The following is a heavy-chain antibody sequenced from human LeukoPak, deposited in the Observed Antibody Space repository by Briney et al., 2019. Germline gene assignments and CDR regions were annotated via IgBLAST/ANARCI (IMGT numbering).Heavy chain of an antibody. CDR3: ARRPESPITGFDF. V-gene: IGHV4-38-2*01. J-gene: IGHJ4*02. CDR2: IYPSGTT. D-gene: IGHD1-14*01. CDR1: GYSVSSAYY. Sequence: SETLSLTCAVSGYSVSSAYYWAWIRQPPGAGLEWIGSIYPSGTTYYKSSLSSRLSISIDASRNQFSLRLSSVTAADTAMYYCARRPESPITGFDFWGQGVLVAVSS.